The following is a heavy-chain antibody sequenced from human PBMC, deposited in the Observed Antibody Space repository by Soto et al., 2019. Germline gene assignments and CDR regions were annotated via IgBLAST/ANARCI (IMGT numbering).Heavy chain of an antibody. CDR2: IYPGDSDT. Sequence: PGESLKISCKGSGYSFTSYWIGWVRQMPGKGLEWMGIIYPGDSDTRYSPSFQGQVTISADKSISTAYLQWSSLKASDTAMYYCARCSLSYYYYMDVWGKGTTVTVSS. D-gene: IGHD3-10*02. CDR3: ARCSLSYYYYMDV. J-gene: IGHJ6*03. CDR1: GYSFTSYW. V-gene: IGHV5-51*01.